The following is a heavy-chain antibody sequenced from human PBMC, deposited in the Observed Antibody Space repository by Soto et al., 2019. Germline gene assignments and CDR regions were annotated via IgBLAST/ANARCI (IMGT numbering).Heavy chain of an antibody. V-gene: IGHV4-4*07. Sequence: SSETLSLTCTVSGGSISSYYWSWIRQPAGKGLEWIGRIYTSGSTNYNPSLKSRVTMSVDTSKNQFSLKLSSVTAADTAVYYCARDHRYSSSDYYYGMDVWGQGTTVTVSS. J-gene: IGHJ6*02. CDR1: GGSISSYY. CDR3: ARDHRYSSSDYYYGMDV. D-gene: IGHD6-6*01. CDR2: IYTSGST.